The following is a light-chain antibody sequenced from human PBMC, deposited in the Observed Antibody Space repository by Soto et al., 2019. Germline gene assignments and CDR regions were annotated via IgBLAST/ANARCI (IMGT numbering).Light chain of an antibody. CDR3: AAWDDSLNGL. J-gene: IGLJ1*01. V-gene: IGLV1-44*01. Sequence: QSALTHPPSASGTAVQTVPISCSGSRSNIGTKTVNWYQQFPGTAPKLLIYSNNQRPSGVPDRFPGSKSGTSASLAISGLQSEDEADYYCAAWDDSLNGLFGTGTKVTVL. CDR1: RSNIGTKT. CDR2: SNN.